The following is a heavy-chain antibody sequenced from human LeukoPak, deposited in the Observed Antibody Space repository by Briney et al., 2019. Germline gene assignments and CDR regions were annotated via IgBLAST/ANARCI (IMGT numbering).Heavy chain of an antibody. Sequence: GGSLRLSCAASGFTFSSYWMSWVRQAPGKGLEWVANIKQDGSEKYYVDSVKGRFTISRDNAKNSLYLQMNSLRAEDTAVYYCARDWCIEGDNCYDSSGYYTNTPYYFDYWGQGTLVTVSS. D-gene: IGHD3-22*01. CDR3: ARDWCIEGDNCYDSSGYYTNTPYYFDY. CDR1: GFTFSSYW. J-gene: IGHJ4*02. V-gene: IGHV3-7*01. CDR2: IKQDGSEK.